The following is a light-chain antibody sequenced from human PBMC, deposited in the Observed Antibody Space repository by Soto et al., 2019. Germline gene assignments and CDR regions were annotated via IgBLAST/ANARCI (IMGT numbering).Light chain of an antibody. J-gene: IGKJ4*02. CDR3: QQYHNLPLT. Sequence: EIVMTQSPATLSVSPGERATLSCRARQSANSNLAWYQQKPGQAPRLLIYDASTRATGIPARFSGSGSGTEFTLTISSLQSEDFAVYYCQQYHNLPLTVGGGTEVEIK. V-gene: IGKV3-15*01. CDR2: DAS. CDR1: QSANSN.